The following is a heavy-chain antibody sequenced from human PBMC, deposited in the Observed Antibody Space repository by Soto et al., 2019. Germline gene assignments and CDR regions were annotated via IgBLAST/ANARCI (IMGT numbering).Heavy chain of an antibody. CDR2: VYHTGGT. D-gene: IGHD2-21*02. CDR1: GGTVASSHW. Sequence: SETLSLTCVVSGGTVASSHWWSLVRQSPGRGLEWIGNVYHTGGTNFNPSLQSRVTFSVDKSNNQFSLRLTSVTAADTAVYFCAREIVTAGGNNYFDPWGPGTLVTVSS. CDR3: AREIVTAGGNNYFDP. V-gene: IGHV4-4*02. J-gene: IGHJ5*02.